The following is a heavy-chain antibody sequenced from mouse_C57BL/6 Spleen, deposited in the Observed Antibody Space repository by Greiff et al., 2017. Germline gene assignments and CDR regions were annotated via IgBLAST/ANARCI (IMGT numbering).Heavy chain of an antibody. V-gene: IGHV1-26*01. CDR1: GYTFTDYY. J-gene: IGHJ2*01. CDR3: ARRYGNYFDY. Sequence: VQLQQSGPELVKPGASVKISCKASGYTFTDYYMNWVKQSHGKSLEWIGDINPNNGGTSYNQKFKGKATLTVDKSSSTAYMERRSLTSEDSGVYYCARRYGNYFDYWGQGTTHTVAS. D-gene: IGHD2-1*01. CDR2: INPNNGGT.